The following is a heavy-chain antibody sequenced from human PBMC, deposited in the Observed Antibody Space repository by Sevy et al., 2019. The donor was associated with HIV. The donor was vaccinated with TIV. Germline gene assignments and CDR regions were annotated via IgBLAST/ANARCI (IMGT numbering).Heavy chain of an antibody. J-gene: IGHJ4*02. Sequence: ASVKVSCKVSGSTLSKLSMRWVRQAPGKGLEWMGRFDPEDGETIYSQKFQGRVTMTEDTSTDTAYMELSSLRSEDTAVYHCAAAREYYEDTSGYLDYWGQGTLVTVSS. V-gene: IGHV1-24*01. CDR3: AAAREYYEDTSGYLDY. CDR2: FDPEDGET. D-gene: IGHD3-22*01. CDR1: GSTLSKLS.